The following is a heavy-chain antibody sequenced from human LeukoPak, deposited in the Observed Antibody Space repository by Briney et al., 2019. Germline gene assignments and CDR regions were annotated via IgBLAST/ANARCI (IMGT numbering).Heavy chain of an antibody. CDR1: GFTFSSYS. V-gene: IGHV3-21*01. D-gene: IGHD3-10*01. CDR2: ISSSSSYI. CDR3: ARATNYGSGSSYDAFDI. J-gene: IGHJ3*02. Sequence: GGSLRLSCAASGFTFSSYSMNWVRQAPGKGLEWVSSISSSSSYIYYADSVKGRFTISRDNAKNSLYLQMNSLRAEDTAVYYCARATNYGSGSSYDAFDIWGQGTMVTVSS.